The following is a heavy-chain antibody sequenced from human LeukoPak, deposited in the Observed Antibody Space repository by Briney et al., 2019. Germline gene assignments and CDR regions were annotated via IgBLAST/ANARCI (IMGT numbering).Heavy chain of an antibody. V-gene: IGHV4-59*01. J-gene: IGHJ3*02. Sequence: PSETLSLTCTVSGGSCSNYYWTWIRQSPGRGLEWIGYIFYSGDTNYNPSLKSRVIMSLDTSKNQFSLSLNSVTAADMAVYYCARDQLGDAVDIWGQGTMVTVS. CDR1: GGSCSNYY. CDR3: ARDQLGDAVDI. CDR2: IFYSGDT. D-gene: IGHD3-16*01.